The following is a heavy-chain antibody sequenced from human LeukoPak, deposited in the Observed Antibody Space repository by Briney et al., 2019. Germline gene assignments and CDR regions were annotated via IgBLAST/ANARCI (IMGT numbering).Heavy chain of an antibody. CDR1: GGSISSYY. D-gene: IGHD3-22*01. Sequence: SETLSLTCTISGGSISSYYWSWIRQPAGKGLEWIGRIYTSGSTNYNPSLKSRVTMSVDTSKNQFSLKLSSVTAADTGVYYCARHDSTQYYFDYWGQGALVTVSS. CDR2: IYTSGST. J-gene: IGHJ4*02. V-gene: IGHV4-4*07. CDR3: ARHDSTQYYFDY.